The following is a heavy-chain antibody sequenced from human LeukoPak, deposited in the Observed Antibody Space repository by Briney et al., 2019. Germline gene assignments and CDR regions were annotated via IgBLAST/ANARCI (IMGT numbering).Heavy chain of an antibody. J-gene: IGHJ5*02. V-gene: IGHV3-72*01. CDR2: TRNKANSYTT. Sequence: GGSLRLSCAASGFTFSGHYMDWVRQAPGKGLEWVGRTRNKANSYTTEYAASVKGRFTISRDDSKDTLYLQMNGLKTEDTAVYYCTTDYYYTKGFDPWGQGTLVTVSS. D-gene: IGHD3-22*01. CDR1: GFTFSGHY. CDR3: TTDYYYTKGFDP.